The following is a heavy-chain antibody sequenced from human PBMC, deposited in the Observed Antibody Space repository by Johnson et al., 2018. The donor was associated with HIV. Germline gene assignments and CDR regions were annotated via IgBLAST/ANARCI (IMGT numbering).Heavy chain of an antibody. V-gene: IGHV3-30*18. CDR2: VSYDGTNE. CDR3: AKEWAGFGETHDTVDI. Sequence: VQLVESGGGVVQPGRSLRLSCVASGFTFRSYGMHWVRQAPGKGLEWVAFVSYDGTNEFYADSVKGRFTVSRDSSKNTLFLQMNSLRAEDTALYYCAKEWAGFGETHDTVDIWGQGTMVTVSS. J-gene: IGHJ3*02. CDR1: GFTFRSYG. D-gene: IGHD3-10*01.